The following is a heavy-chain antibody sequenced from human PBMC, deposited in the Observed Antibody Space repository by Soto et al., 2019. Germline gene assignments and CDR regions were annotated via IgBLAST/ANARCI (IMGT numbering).Heavy chain of an antibody. J-gene: IGHJ5*02. CDR3: RRAELTVTMSVFDP. D-gene: IGHD4-17*01. CDR1: GFIFSSYA. Sequence: QVQLEESGGGVVQPGRSLRLSCAASGFIFSSYAMHWVRQGPGKGLEWVALISDDGSSKYYADSVKGRFTISRENCENTLDRQMNCLSAGETGVYDCRRAELTVTMSVFDPWGQGTLVTVSS. CDR2: ISDDGSSK. V-gene: IGHV3-30-3*01.